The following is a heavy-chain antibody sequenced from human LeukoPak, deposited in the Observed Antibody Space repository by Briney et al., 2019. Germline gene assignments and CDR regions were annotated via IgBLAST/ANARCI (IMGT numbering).Heavy chain of an antibody. CDR3: ARRQGCSSASCPPDY. J-gene: IGHJ4*02. V-gene: IGHV5-51*01. CDR2: IYPGDSDT. Sequence: GGSLKISCRGSGYSFNTYWIGWVGQMPGKGLEWMGIIYPGDSDTRYSPSFQGQVTMSADKSINTAYLQWSSLKASDTAMYYCARRQGCSSASCPPDYWGQGTLVTVSS. CDR1: GYSFNTYW. D-gene: IGHD2-2*01.